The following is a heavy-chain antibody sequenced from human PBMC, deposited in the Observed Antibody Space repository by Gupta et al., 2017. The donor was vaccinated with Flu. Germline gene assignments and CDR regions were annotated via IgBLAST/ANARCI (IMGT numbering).Heavy chain of an antibody. CDR1: GITFVRYR. Sequence: EVQLVESGGGLVKQWGSLRLSCAASGITFVRYRFNWICQAPGRGLEWVSSISSSSSYIYYADSVRGRFTISRDNAKNSLYLQMNSLRAEDTAVYYCARAWDVHQGYFDYWGQGTLVTVSS. CDR2: ISSSSSYI. CDR3: ARAWDVHQGYFDY. J-gene: IGHJ4*02. V-gene: IGHV3-21*01. D-gene: IGHD1-1*01.